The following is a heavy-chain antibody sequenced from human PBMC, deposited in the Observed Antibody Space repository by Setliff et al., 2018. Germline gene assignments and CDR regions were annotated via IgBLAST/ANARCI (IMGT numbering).Heavy chain of an antibody. V-gene: IGHV4-61*09. CDR1: GGSISSGSTY. Sequence: SSETLSLTCTVSGGSISSGSTYWGWIRQPAGRGLEWIGHIDPSGSTNYHPSLKSRVTISGDTSKNQFSLKLTSVTAADTAVYFCARSLGSGSYYNSRPFYSDYWGQGTLVTVSS. CDR3: ARSLGSGSYYNSRPFYSDY. D-gene: IGHD3-10*01. CDR2: IDPSGST. J-gene: IGHJ4*02.